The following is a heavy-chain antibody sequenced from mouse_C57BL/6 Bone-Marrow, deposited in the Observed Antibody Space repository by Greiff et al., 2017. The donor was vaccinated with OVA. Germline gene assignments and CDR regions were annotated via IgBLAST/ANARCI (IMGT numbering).Heavy chain of an antibody. CDR1: GYTFTSYW. J-gene: IGHJ2*01. Sequence: VQLQQPGAELVKPGASVKLSCKASGYTFTSYWMQWVKQRPGQGLEWIGEIDPSDSYTNYNQKFKGKATLTVDTSSSTAYMQLSSLTSEDSAVYYCAGSNRHYFDYWGQGTTLTVSS. CDR2: IDPSDSYT. V-gene: IGHV1-50*01. CDR3: AGSNRHYFDY. D-gene: IGHD2-5*01.